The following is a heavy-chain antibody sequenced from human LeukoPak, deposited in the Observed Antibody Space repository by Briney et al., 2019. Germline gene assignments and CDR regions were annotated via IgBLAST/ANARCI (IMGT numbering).Heavy chain of an antibody. J-gene: IGHJ4*02. CDR3: VRDIGYGDY. CDR2: IKKDGSER. D-gene: IGHD6-13*01. Sequence: GGSLRLSCAASGFTFSSYWMAWVRQAPGKGPEWVASIKKDGSERNYVDSVKGRFTISRDNAKRTLYLQMNSLRVEDTAIYYCVRDIGYGDYWGQGTLVTVSS. CDR1: GFTFSSYW. V-gene: IGHV3-7*01.